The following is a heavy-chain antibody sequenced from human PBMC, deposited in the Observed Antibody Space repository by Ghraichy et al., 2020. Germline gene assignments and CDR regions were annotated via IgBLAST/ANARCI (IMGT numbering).Heavy chain of an antibody. CDR1: RYIFTNYW. CDR2: IYPGDSDT. CDR3: ARHQAADTVYIDY. V-gene: IGHV5-51*01. J-gene: IGHJ4*02. Sequence: GESLNISCKGSRYIFTNYWIGWVRQMPGKGLEWMGFIYPGDSDTRYSPSFQGQVTISADKSISTAYLQWSSLKASDTAMYYCARHQAADTVYIDYWGQGTLVTVSS. D-gene: IGHD4-17*01.